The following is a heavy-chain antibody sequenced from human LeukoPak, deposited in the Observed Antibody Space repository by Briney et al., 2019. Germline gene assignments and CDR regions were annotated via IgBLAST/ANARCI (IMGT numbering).Heavy chain of an antibody. CDR1: GFTFSSYS. CDR3: ARDGIAAAGSDY. V-gene: IGHV3-21*01. Sequence: PGGSLRLSCAASGFTFSSYSMNWVRHAPGKGGEWVSSISSSSSYIYYADSVKGRFTISRDNAKNSLYLQMNSLRAEDTAVYYCARDGIAAAGSDYWGQGTLVTVSS. CDR2: ISSSSSYI. D-gene: IGHD6-13*01. J-gene: IGHJ4*02.